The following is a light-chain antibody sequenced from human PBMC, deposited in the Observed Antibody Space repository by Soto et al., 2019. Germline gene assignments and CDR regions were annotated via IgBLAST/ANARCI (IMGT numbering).Light chain of an antibody. CDR1: QGIRND. Sequence: AIQVTQSPSSLSASVGDRVTITCRASQGIRNDLGWYQQKPGKAPKLLIYATSTLQSGVPSRFSGSGSGTDFTLTIGSLQPEDFATYYCLQDYDYPLTFGGGTKVDIK. J-gene: IGKJ4*01. CDR3: LQDYDYPLT. CDR2: ATS. V-gene: IGKV1-6*01.